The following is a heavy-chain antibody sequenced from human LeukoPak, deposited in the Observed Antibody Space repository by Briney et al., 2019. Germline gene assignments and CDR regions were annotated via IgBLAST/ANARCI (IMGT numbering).Heavy chain of an antibody. Sequence: QAGGSLRLSCAASGFSFNTYGMNWVRQAPGKGLDWVSYISSDSSTIYYADSVKGRFTISRDNAKNSLHLQMNSLRDEDTALYYCARDVSLVDWGQGTLVTVSS. CDR2: ISSDSSTI. CDR1: GFSFNTYG. V-gene: IGHV3-48*02. J-gene: IGHJ4*02. CDR3: ARDVSLVD.